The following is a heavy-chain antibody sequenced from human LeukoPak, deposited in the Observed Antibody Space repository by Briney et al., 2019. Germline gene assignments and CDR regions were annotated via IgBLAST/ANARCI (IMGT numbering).Heavy chain of an antibody. CDR1: GYTFIGNY. J-gene: IGHJ4*02. V-gene: IGHV1-2*02. Sequence: ASVKVSCKASGYTFIGNYMHWVRQAPGQGLEWMGWINPNSGGTKYAQKFQGRVTLTRDTSISTAYLELSRLKSDDTAVYYCARAYTGFEAFDYWGQGSLVTISS. D-gene: IGHD5-12*01. CDR3: ARAYTGFEAFDY. CDR2: INPNSGGT.